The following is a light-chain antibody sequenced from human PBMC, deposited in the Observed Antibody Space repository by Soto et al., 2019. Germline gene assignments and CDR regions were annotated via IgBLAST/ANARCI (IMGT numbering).Light chain of an antibody. CDR1: QDIRNY. CDR3: QQPKSVPLT. Sequence: DIEMTQSPSSLSASVGDRVIITCRASQDIRNYLNWYQEKPGRAPKLLIYDTSNLQTGVPSRFSGSGSGTESAFTISSLQPEDIAAYYCQQPKSVPLTFGGGTRLDIK. V-gene: IGKV1-33*01. CDR2: DTS. J-gene: IGKJ4*01.